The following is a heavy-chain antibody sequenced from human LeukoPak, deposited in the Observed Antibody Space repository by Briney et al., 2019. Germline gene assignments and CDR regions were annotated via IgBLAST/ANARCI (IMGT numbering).Heavy chain of an antibody. CDR2: IWYDGSNK. CDR3: ARAGRIAVAGYFDY. Sequence: GGSLRLSCAASGFTFSSYGMHWVRQAPGKGLEWVAVIWYDGSNKYYADSVKGRFTISRDNSKNTLYLQMNSLRAEDTAVYYCARAGRIAVAGYFDYWGQGTLVTVSS. V-gene: IGHV3-33*01. CDR1: GFTFSSYG. D-gene: IGHD6-19*01. J-gene: IGHJ4*02.